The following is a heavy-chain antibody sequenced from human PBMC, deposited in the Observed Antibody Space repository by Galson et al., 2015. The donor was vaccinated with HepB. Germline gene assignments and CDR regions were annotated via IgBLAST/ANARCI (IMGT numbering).Heavy chain of an antibody. CDR1: GGTFSSYT. V-gene: IGHV1-69*02. J-gene: IGHJ4*02. Sequence: SVKVSCKASGGTFSSYTISWVRQAPGQGLEWMGRIIPILGIANYAQKFQGRVTITADKSTSTAYMELSSLRSEDTAVYYCASAQVPEAAAGTWGSPQLDYWGQGTLVTVSS. CDR2: IIPILGIA. CDR3: ASAQVPEAAAGTWGSPQLDY. D-gene: IGHD6-13*01.